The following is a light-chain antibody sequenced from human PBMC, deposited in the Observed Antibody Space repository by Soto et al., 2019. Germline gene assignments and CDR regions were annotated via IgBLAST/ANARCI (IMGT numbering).Light chain of an antibody. CDR3: NSYGGTNNYVV. V-gene: IGLV2-11*01. CDR2: DVI. J-gene: IGLJ2*01. CDR1: SSDVGGYNF. Sequence: QSVLTQPRSVSGSPGQSVTISCTGTSSDVGGYNFVSWYQQHPGKAPKLMIYDVIKRPSGVPDRFSGSKSGNTASLTISGLQAEDEADYFCNSYGGTNNYVVFGGGTKVTVL.